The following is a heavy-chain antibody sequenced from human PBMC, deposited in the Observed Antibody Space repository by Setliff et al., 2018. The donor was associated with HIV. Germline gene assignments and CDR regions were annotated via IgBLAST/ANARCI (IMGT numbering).Heavy chain of an antibody. CDR3: VGVPSYYGTGTLWV. J-gene: IGHJ6*04. V-gene: IGHV4-34*11. CDR1: GGSFSGYY. D-gene: IGHD3-10*01. CDR2: MFRGGGR. Sequence: SETLSLTCAVYGGSFSGYYWGWIRQSPGRGLEWIGSMFRGGGRQFQPSLASRVSISGATSKNQFSLKMTSVTPADTAVYFCVGVPSYYGTGTLWVWGRGITVTVSS.